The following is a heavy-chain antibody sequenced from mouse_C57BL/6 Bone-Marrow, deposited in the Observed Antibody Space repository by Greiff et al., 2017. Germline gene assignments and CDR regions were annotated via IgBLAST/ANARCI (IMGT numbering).Heavy chain of an antibody. Sequence: VQRVESGPELVKPGASVKISCKASGYAFSSSWMNWVKQRPGKGLEWIGRIYPGDGDTNYNGKFKGKATLTAYKSSSTAYMQLSSLTSEDSAVYFCASWGWFSYWGQGTLVTVSA. CDR2: IYPGDGDT. CDR1: GYAFSSSW. J-gene: IGHJ3*01. CDR3: ASWGWFSY. D-gene: IGHD4-1*01. V-gene: IGHV1-82*01.